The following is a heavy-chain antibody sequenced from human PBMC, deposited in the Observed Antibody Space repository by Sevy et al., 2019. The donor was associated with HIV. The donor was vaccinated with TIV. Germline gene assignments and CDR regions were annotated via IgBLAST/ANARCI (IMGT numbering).Heavy chain of an antibody. V-gene: IGHV4-38-2*01. Sequence: SETLSLTCDVSGYSISSGYYGGWIRQPPGKRLEWIGSIYHSGSTYYNPSLKRRVTISVDTSKNQFSLKLRSVTAADTAVYYCARTLRGDFDSSASAFDIWGQGTMVTVS. CDR2: IYHSGST. CDR3: ARTLRGDFDSSASAFDI. CDR1: GYSISSGYY. D-gene: IGHD3-22*01. J-gene: IGHJ3*02.